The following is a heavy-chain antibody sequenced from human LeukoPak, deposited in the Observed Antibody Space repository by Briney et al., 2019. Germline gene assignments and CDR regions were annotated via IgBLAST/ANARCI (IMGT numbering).Heavy chain of an antibody. CDR2: IYYSGST. CDR1: GGSISSSSYY. J-gene: IGHJ4*02. Sequence: SETLSLTCTVSGGSISSSSYYWGWIRQPPGKGLEWIGSIYYSGSTYYNPSLKSRVTISVDTSKNQFPLKLSSVTAADTAVYYCARGHGITGPYFDYWGQGTLVTVSS. CDR3: ARGHGITGPYFDY. V-gene: IGHV4-39*06. D-gene: IGHD1-20*01.